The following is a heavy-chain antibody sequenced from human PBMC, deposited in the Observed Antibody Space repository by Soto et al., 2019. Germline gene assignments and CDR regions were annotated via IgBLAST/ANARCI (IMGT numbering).Heavy chain of an antibody. CDR3: AKDPDYYDSSGYWGAFDI. CDR2: ISGSGGST. Sequence: EVQVLESGGGLVQPGGSLRLSCAASGFTFSSYAMSWVGQAPGKGLEWVSAISGSGGSTYYADSVKGRFTISRDNSKNTLYLQMNSLRAEDTAVYYCAKDPDYYDSSGYWGAFDIWGQGTMVTVSS. CDR1: GFTFSSYA. D-gene: IGHD3-22*01. J-gene: IGHJ3*02. V-gene: IGHV3-23*01.